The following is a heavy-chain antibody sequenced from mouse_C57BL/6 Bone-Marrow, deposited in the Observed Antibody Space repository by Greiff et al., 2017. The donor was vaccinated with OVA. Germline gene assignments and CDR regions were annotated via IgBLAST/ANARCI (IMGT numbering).Heavy chain of an antibody. CDR1: GYTFTDYN. V-gene: IGHV1-22*01. Sequence: VQLQQSGPELVKPGASVKMSCKASGYTFTDYNMRWVKQSHGKSLEWIGYINPNNGGTSYNQKFKGKATLTVNKSSSTAYMELRSLTSEDSAVYYCARRLEDYAAWFAYWGQGTLVTVSA. CDR2: INPNNGGT. J-gene: IGHJ3*01. D-gene: IGHD2-4*01. CDR3: ARRLEDYAAWFAY.